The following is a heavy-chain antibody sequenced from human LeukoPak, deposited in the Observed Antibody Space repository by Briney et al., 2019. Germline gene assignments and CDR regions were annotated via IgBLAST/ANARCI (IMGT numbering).Heavy chain of an antibody. D-gene: IGHD5-12*01. J-gene: IGHJ4*02. CDR3: ARDLGYLYYFDY. Sequence: SETLSLTCTVSGGSISSYYWSWIRQPAGKGLEWIGRIYTSGSTNHNPSLKSRVTMSVDTSKNQFSLKLSSVTAADTAVYYCARDLGYLYYFDYWAREPWSPSPQ. CDR1: GGSISSYY. V-gene: IGHV4-4*07. CDR2: IYTSGST.